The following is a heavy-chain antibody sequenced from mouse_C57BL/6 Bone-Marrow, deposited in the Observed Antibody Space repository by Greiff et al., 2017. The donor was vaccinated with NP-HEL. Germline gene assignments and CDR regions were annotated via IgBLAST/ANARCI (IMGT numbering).Heavy chain of an antibody. V-gene: IGHV1-19*01. D-gene: IGHD2-4*01. CDR1: GYTFTDYY. J-gene: IGHJ2*01. CDR2: INPYNGGT. Sequence: VQLQQSGPVLVKPGASVKMSCKASGYTFTDYYMNWVKQSHGKSLEWIGVINPYNGGTSYNQKFKGKATLTVDKSSSTAYMELNSLTSEDSAVYYCARQGDYEGDYFDYWGQGTTLTVSS. CDR3: ARQGDYEGDYFDY.